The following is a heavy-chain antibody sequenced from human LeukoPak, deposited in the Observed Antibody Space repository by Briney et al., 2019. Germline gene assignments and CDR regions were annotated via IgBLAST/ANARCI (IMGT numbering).Heavy chain of an antibody. CDR3: ATTDYYDTSGVVDI. V-gene: IGHV4-39*07. CDR1: GGSISSGSYY. J-gene: IGHJ3*02. Sequence: SETLSLTCTVSGGSISSGSYYWGWIRQPPGKGLEWIGSIYHSGSTYYNPSLKSRVTISVDTSKNQFSLKLSSVTAADTDVYYCATTDYYDTSGVVDIWGQGRMITVSS. CDR2: IYHSGST. D-gene: IGHD3-22*01.